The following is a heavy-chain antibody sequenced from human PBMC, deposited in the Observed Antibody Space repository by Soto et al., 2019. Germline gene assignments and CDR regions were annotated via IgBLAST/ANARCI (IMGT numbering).Heavy chain of an antibody. CDR2: IYYSGST. CDR3: ARTTSSTTQPTPRNHYYGMDV. Sequence: SETLSLTCTVSGGSISSGDYYWSWIRQPPGKGLEWIGYIYYSGSTYYNPSLKSRVTISVDTSKNQFSLKLSSVTAADTAVYYCARTTSSTTQPTPRNHYYGMDVWGQGTTVTVSS. J-gene: IGHJ6*02. D-gene: IGHD2-2*01. CDR1: GGSISSGDYY. V-gene: IGHV4-30-4*01.